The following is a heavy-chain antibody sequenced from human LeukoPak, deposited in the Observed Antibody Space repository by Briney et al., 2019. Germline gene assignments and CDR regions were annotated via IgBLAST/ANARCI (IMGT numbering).Heavy chain of an antibody. CDR2: IYSGGST. CDR1: GFTFGDYG. J-gene: IGHJ6*03. CDR3: ARGDYGSGSPYYYYYMDV. V-gene: IGHV3-53*01. Sequence: GGSLRLSCAASGFTFGDYGMSWVRQGPGKGLEWVSVIYSGGSTYYADSVKGRFTISGDNSKNTLFLQMNSLRAEDTAVYYCARGDYGSGSPYYYYYMDVWGKGTTVTISS. D-gene: IGHD3-10*01.